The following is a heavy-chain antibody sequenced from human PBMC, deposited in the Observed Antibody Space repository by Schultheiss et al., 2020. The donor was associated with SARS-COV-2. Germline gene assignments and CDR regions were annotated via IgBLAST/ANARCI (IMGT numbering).Heavy chain of an antibody. D-gene: IGHD2/OR15-2a*01. CDR2: IYYSGST. J-gene: IGHJ4*02. V-gene: IGHV4-61*01. CDR3: ARAARARNPFDY. CDR1: GGSISSSNW. Sequence: SETLSLTCAVSGGSISSSNWWSWIRQPPGKGLEWIGYIYYSGSTNYNPSLKSRVTISVDTSKNQFSLKLSSVTAADTAVYYCARAARARNPFDYWGQGTLVTVSS.